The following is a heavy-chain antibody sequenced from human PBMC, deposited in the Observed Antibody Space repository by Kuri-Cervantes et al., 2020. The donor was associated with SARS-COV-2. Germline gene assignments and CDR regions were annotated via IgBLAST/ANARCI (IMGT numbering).Heavy chain of an antibody. D-gene: IGHD3-10*01. CDR3: ARALTGEVDDY. Sequence: SETLSLTCAVYGGSFSGCYWSWIRQPPGKGLEWIGEINHSGSTNYNPSLKSRVTISVDTSKNQFSLKLSSVTAADTAVYYCARALTGEVDDYWGQGTLVTVSS. CDR1: GGSFSGCY. J-gene: IGHJ4*02. V-gene: IGHV4-34*01. CDR2: INHSGST.